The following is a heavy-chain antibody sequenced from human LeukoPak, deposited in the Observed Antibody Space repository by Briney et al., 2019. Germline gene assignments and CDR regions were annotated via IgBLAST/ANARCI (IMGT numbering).Heavy chain of an antibody. V-gene: IGHV3-7*01. CDR2: IKQDGSEK. CDR1: GFTFSSYW. J-gene: IGHJ4*02. Sequence: GGSLRLSCAASGFTFSSYWMSRVRQAPGKGLEWVANIKQDGSEKYYVDSVKGRFTISRDNAKNSLYLQMNSLSAEDTAVYYCTRISSGWWDDYWGQGTLVIVSS. D-gene: IGHD6-19*01. CDR3: TRISSGWWDDY.